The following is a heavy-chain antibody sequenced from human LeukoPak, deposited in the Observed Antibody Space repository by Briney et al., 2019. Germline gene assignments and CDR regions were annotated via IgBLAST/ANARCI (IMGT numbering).Heavy chain of an antibody. CDR3: AREGSGSYEGNWFDP. V-gene: IGHV1-2*02. Sequence: ASVKVSCKASGYTFTGYYMHWVRQAPGQGLEWMGWINPNSGGTNYAQKFQGRVTMTRDTSISTAYMELSRLRSDDTAVYYCAREGSGSYEGNWFDPWGQGTLVTVSS. D-gene: IGHD1-26*01. J-gene: IGHJ5*02. CDR2: INPNSGGT. CDR1: GYTFTGYY.